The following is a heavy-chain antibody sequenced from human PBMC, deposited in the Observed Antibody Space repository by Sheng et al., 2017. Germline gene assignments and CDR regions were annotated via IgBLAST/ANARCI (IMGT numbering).Heavy chain of an antibody. CDR1: GGTFSNYA. CDR3: ARGLWVGELLSPAPRVYYYY. Sequence: QVQLVQSGAEVKKPGSSVKVSCQASGGTFSNYAINWVRQAPGQGLEWMGGIIPILAIANYAQKFQGRVTITADKSTSTAYMELSSLRPEDTAIYYCARGLWVGELLSPAPRVYYYY. J-gene: IGHJ6*03. D-gene: IGHD3-10*01. CDR2: IIPILAIA. V-gene: IGHV1-69*04.